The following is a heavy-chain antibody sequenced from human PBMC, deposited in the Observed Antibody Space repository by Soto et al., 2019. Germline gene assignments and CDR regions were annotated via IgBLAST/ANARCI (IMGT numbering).Heavy chain of an antibody. D-gene: IGHD3-22*01. CDR1: GGPISSGGYY. V-gene: IGHV4-31*03. Sequence: QVQLQESGPGLVKPSQTLSLTCTVSGGPISSGGYYWSWIRQHPGKGLEWIGYIYYSGSTYYNPSLKSRVTMSVDTSKNQFSLKLSSVTAADTAVYYCARERNYYDSSGYYDFFDYWGQGTLVTVSS. CDR3: ARERNYYDSSGYYDFFDY. J-gene: IGHJ4*02. CDR2: IYYSGST.